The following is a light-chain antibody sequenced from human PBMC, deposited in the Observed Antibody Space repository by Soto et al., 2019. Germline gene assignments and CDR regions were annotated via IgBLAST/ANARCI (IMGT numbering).Light chain of an antibody. V-gene: IGKV3-11*01. CDR3: QQRSNWPPT. J-gene: IGKJ4*01. CDR1: QSISSY. CDR2: DAS. Sequence: EIVLTQSPATLSLSPGERATLSCRASQSISSYLAWYQQKPGQAPSLLIYDASNRATGIPVRFSGGGTGTEFSLTISSLEPEGFAVYYCQQRSNWPPTFGGGTKVEIK.